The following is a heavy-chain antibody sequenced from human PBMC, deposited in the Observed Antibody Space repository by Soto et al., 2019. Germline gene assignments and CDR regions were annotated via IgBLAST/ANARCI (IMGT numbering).Heavy chain of an antibody. J-gene: IGHJ4*02. CDR3: AAVPSAPAAHYFDY. Sequence: VKVSCKASGFTFTSSAVQWVRQDRGQRLEWIGGIVVGSGNTNYAQKFQERVTITRDMSTSTAYMELSSLRSEDTAVYYCAAVPSAPAAHYFDYWGQGTLVTVSS. V-gene: IGHV1-58*01. CDR2: IVVGSGNT. CDR1: GFTFTSSA. D-gene: IGHD2-2*01.